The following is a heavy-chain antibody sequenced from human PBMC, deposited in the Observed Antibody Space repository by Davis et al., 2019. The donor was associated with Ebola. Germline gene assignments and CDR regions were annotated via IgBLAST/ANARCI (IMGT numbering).Heavy chain of an antibody. V-gene: IGHV3-23*01. CDR1: GFTFSSYA. D-gene: IGHD2-15*01. Sequence: GGSLRLSCAASGFTFSSYAMTWVRQAPGRGLEWVSAISGSGGTTYYADSVKGRFTISRDNAKNSLFLQMNSLRPEDTAVYYCAKVGYPGYWGQGTLVTVSS. J-gene: IGHJ4*02. CDR3: AKVGYPGY. CDR2: ISGSGGTT.